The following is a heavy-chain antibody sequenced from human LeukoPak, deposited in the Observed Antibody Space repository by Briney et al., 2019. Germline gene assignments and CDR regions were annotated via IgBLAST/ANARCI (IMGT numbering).Heavy chain of an antibody. J-gene: IGHJ4*02. V-gene: IGHV3-9*01. D-gene: IGHD5-12*01. CDR2: ISWNSGSI. CDR3: AKDFALSGSSTELFDY. CDR1: GFTFDDYA. Sequence: GGSLRLSCAASGFTFDDYAMPWVRQAPGKGLEWVSGISWNSGSIGYADSVKGRFTISRDNAKNSLYLQMNSLRAEDTALYYCAKDFALSGSSTELFDYWGQGTLVTVSS.